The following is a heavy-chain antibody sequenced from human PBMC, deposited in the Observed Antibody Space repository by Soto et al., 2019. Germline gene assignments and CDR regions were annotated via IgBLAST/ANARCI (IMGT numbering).Heavy chain of an antibody. CDR3: ARGHGGYDYNWFDP. J-gene: IGHJ5*02. Sequence: SETLSLTCTVSGGSISSGDYYWSWIRQPPGKGLEWIGYIYYSGSTYYNPSLKSRVTISVDTSKNQFSLKLSSVTAADTAVYYCARGHGGYDYNWFDPWGQGTLVTVSS. D-gene: IGHD5-12*01. CDR1: GGSISSGDYY. V-gene: IGHV4-30-4*01. CDR2: IYYSGST.